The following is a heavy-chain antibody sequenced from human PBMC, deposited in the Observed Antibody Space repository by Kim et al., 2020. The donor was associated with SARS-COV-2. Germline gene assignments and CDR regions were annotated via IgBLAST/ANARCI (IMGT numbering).Heavy chain of an antibody. V-gene: IGHV1-18*01. CDR2: ISAYNGNT. CDR3: ASSNITIFGVVITRFDY. J-gene: IGHJ4*02. CDR1: GYTFTSYG. Sequence: ASVKVSCKASGYTFTSYGISWVRQAPGQGLEWMGWISAYNGNTNYAQKLQGRVTMTTDTSTSTAYMELRSLRSDDTAVYYCASSNITIFGVVITRFDYWGQGTLVTVSS. D-gene: IGHD3-3*01.